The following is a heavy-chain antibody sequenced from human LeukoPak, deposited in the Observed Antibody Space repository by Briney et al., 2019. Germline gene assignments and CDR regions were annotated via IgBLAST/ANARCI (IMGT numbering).Heavy chain of an antibody. CDR3: ARGLMVIAAKGGALDI. D-gene: IGHD2-15*01. V-gene: IGHV3-53*01. CDR1: GFTVSSNY. J-gene: IGHJ3*02. Sequence: GGSLRLSCAASGFTVSSNYMSWVRQAPGKGLEWVSVLYSGGSTFYADSVKGRFTISRDNSRNTLYIQMNSLRAEDTAVYYCARGLMVIAAKGGALDIWGQGTMVTVSS. CDR2: LYSGGST.